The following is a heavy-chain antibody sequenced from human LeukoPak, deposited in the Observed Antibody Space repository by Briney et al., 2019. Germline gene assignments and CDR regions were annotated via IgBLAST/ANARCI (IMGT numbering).Heavy chain of an antibody. Sequence: GSLGLSCAASGFTCSSYAMSWVRQDPGKGLEWDSAISGSGGSTDYADSVKSRFTISRDNSKNTLYLQMNSLRAEDTAVYYCAKRGRYGSGLGAYYGMDVWGQGTTVTVSS. CDR2: ISGSGGST. CDR1: GFTCSSYA. D-gene: IGHD3-10*01. V-gene: IGHV3-23*01. J-gene: IGHJ6*02. CDR3: AKRGRYGSGLGAYYGMDV.